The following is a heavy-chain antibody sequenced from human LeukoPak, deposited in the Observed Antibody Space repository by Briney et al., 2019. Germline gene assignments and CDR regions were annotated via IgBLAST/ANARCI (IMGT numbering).Heavy chain of an antibody. CDR3: ARHGTSWDEYFHH. D-gene: IGHD1-26*01. CDR1: GGSINSDTSY. J-gene: IGHJ1*01. V-gene: IGHV4-39*01. CDR2: IYYSGST. Sequence: SETLSLTCAVSGGSINSDTSYWGWVRQPPEKGLEWIGSIYYSGSTYYNPSLQSRVTISVDTSKNQFSLSLGSVTAADTAIYYCARHGTSWDEYFHHWGQGTLVTVSS.